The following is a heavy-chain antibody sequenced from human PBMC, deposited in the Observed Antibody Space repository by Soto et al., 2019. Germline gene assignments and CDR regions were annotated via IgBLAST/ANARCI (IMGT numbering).Heavy chain of an antibody. CDR2: IIPIFGTA. J-gene: IGHJ4*02. CDR1: GGTFSSYA. V-gene: IGHV1-69*12. CDR3: ASSYGGNLVDQFDY. D-gene: IGHD4-17*01. Sequence: QVQLVQSGAEVKKPGSSVKVSCKASGGTFSSYAISWVRQAPGQGLEWMGGIIPIFGTANYAQKFQGRVTITADESTSIAYMELSSLRSEDTAVYSCASSYGGNLVDQFDYWGQGTLVTVSS.